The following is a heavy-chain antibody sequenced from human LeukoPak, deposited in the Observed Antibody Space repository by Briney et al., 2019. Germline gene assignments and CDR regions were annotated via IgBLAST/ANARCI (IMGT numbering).Heavy chain of an antibody. V-gene: IGHV1-69*13. CDR1: GGTFISYA. D-gene: IGHD6-19*01. Sequence: SVTVSCKASGGTFISYAISGVRQAPGQGRGWMGGIIPIFGTANYAQKFQGRVTITADESTSTAYMELSSLRSEDTAVYYCARDSSGWYGDYYYYMDVWGKGTTVTVSS. CDR2: IIPIFGTA. CDR3: ARDSSGWYGDYYYYMDV. J-gene: IGHJ6*03.